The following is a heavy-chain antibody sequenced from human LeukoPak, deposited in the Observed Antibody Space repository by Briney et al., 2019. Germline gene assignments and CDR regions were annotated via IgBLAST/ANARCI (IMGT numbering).Heavy chain of an antibody. CDR1: GFTFDDYA. V-gene: IGHV3-9*01. Sequence: SGGSLRLSCAASGFTFDDYAMHWVRQAPGKGLEWVSGISWNSGSIGYADSVKGRFTISRDNAKNSLYLQMNSLRAEDTAVYYCARAPYGGNDCWGQGTLVTVSS. CDR3: ARAPYGGNDC. J-gene: IGHJ4*02. CDR2: ISWNSGSI. D-gene: IGHD4-23*01.